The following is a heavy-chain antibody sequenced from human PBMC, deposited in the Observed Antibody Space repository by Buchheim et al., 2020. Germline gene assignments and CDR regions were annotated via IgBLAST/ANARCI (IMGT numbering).Heavy chain of an antibody. CDR3: AKVRGLRYFDWSNRVYYFDY. V-gene: IGHV3-7*03. CDR1: GFTFSSYG. Sequence: VQLVESGGGVVQPGRSLRLSCAASGFTFSSYGMHWVRQAPGKGLEWVANIKQDGSEKYYVDSVKGRFTISRDNSKNTLYLQMNSLRAEDTAVYYCAKVRGLRYFDWSNRVYYFDYWGQGTL. D-gene: IGHD3-9*01. CDR2: IKQDGSEK. J-gene: IGHJ4*02.